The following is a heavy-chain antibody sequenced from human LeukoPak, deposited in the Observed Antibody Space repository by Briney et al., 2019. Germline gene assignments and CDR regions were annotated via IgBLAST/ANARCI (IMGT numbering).Heavy chain of an antibody. J-gene: IGHJ5*02. CDR1: GGTFSSYA. CDR3: AREPRDIVVVPAALGNWFDP. D-gene: IGHD2-2*01. V-gene: IGHV1-69*05. Sequence: SVKVSCKASGGTFSSYAISWVRQAPGQGLEWMGRIIPIFGTANCAQKFQGRVTITTDESTSTAYMELSSLRSEDTAVYYCAREPRDIVVVPAALGNWFDPWGQGTLVTVSS. CDR2: IIPIFGTA.